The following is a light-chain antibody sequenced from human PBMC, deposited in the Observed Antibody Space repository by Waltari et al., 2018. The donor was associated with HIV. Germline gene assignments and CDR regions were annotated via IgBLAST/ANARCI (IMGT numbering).Light chain of an antibody. Sequence: QAVVTQEPSLTVSPGGTVTLTCGSSTGAVTSGHHPYWFQQKTGQAPKPLIYNTNNKHSLTPARFSGSLLGGKAALTLSGAQPEDEAKYYCLLSYAGARPVVFGGGTQLTVL. J-gene: IGLJ2*01. V-gene: IGLV7-46*01. CDR1: TGAVTSGHH. CDR3: LLSYAGARPVV. CDR2: NTN.